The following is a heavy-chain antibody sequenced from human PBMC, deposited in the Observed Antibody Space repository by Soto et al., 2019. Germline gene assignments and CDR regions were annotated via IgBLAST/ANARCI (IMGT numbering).Heavy chain of an antibody. Sequence: KASEALSLTCTVSGGSISGYYWSWIRQSPGKGLEWIGSIYYSGNTHYNPSLKSRVTISVDTSMNQFSLNLDSVTAVDSAVYYCVRGGYVHAFDYWGQGALVTVSS. CDR3: VRGGYVHAFDY. D-gene: IGHD5-12*01. V-gene: IGHV4-59*01. CDR1: GGSISGYY. J-gene: IGHJ4*02. CDR2: IYYSGNT.